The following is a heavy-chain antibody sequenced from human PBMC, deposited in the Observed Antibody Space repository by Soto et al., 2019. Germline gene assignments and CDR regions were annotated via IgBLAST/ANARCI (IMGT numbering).Heavy chain of an antibody. V-gene: IGHV5-10-1*01. CDR3: ARLYCSSSTACDSWFDP. D-gene: IGHD2-2*01. Sequence: GESLKISCTGFGYSFTTFWISWVRQMPGKGLEWMGTIDPRDSYSNYSPSFQGYVTISADRSISTAYLQWGSLQASDTAMYFCARLYCSSSTACDSWFDPWGQGTLVTSPQ. J-gene: IGHJ5*02. CDR2: IDPRDSYS. CDR1: GYSFTTFW.